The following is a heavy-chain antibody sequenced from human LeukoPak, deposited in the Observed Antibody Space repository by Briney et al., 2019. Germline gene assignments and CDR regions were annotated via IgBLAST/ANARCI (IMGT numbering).Heavy chain of an antibody. CDR1: GGSISSYY. J-gene: IGHJ3*02. D-gene: IGHD4-23*01. V-gene: IGHV4-59*01. Sequence: TSETQSLTCTVSGGSISSYYWSWLRQPPGKGLEWIGYIYYSGSTNYNPSLKSRVTISVDTSKNQFSLKLSSVTAADTAVYYCARGHYGGKLDDAFDIWGQGTMVTVSS. CDR3: ARGHYGGKLDDAFDI. CDR2: IYYSGST.